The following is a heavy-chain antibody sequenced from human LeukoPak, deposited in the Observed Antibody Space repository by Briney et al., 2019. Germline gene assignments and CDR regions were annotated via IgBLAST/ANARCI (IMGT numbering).Heavy chain of an antibody. CDR3: ARHETLDSAGIWFDP. CDR2: IYYSGST. CDR1: GGSISSSSYY. D-gene: IGHD3-3*02. V-gene: IGHV4-39*01. Sequence: SETLSLTCTVSGGSISSSSYYWGWIRQPPGKGLEWIGSIYYSGSTYYNPSLKSRVTISVDTSKNQFSLKLCSVTAADTAVYYCARHETLDSAGIWFDPWGQGTLVTVSS. J-gene: IGHJ5*02.